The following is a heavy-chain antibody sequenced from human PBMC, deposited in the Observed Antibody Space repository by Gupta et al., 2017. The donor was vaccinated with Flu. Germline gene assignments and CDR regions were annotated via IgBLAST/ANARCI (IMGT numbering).Heavy chain of an antibody. V-gene: IGHV4-39*01. Sequence: QLQLQESGPGLVQPSETLSLTCTVSGGSISSYWGWIRQPPGKGLEWIGSLYYSGSTYYSPSLKSRVTLSIDTSWNQFSLKLTSMTAADTAVYYCARHLSMPARYYQYIDVWGKGTTVIVSS. CDR2: LYYSGST. D-gene: IGHD6-6*01. J-gene: IGHJ6*03. CDR3: ARHLSMPARYYQYIDV. CDR1: GGSISSY.